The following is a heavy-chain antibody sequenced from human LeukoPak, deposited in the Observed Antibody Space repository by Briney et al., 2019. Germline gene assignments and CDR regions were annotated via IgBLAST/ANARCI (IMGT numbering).Heavy chain of an antibody. V-gene: IGHV3-21*01. Sequence: GGSLRLSCAASGFTFSSYSMNWVRRAPGKGLEWVSSISSSSSYIYYADSVKGRFTISKDNAKNSLYLQMNSLRAEDTAVYYCARGKVGATPPRLNYWGQGTLVTVSS. CDR3: ARGKVGATPPRLNY. J-gene: IGHJ4*02. D-gene: IGHD1-26*01. CDR2: ISSSSSYI. CDR1: GFTFSSYS.